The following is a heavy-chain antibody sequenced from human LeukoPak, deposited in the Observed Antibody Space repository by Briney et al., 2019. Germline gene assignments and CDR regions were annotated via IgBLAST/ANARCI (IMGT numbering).Heavy chain of an antibody. V-gene: IGHV3-23*01. CDR3: AKEGGRESSSWYLLYYFDY. J-gene: IGHJ4*02. Sequence: GGSLRLSCAASGFTFSSYAMSWVRQAPGKGLERVSAISGSGGSTYYADSVKGRFTISRDNSKNTLYLQMNSLRAEDTAVYYCAKEGGRESSSWYLLYYFDYWGQGTLVTVSS. CDR1: GFTFSSYA. CDR2: ISGSGGST. D-gene: IGHD6-13*01.